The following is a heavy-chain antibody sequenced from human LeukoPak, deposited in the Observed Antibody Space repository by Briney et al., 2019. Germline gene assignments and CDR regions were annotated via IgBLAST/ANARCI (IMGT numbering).Heavy chain of an antibody. D-gene: IGHD4-17*01. CDR2: IIPIFGTA. CDR3: ATANYGDYVGAFDI. CDR1: GGTFSSYA. V-gene: IGHV1-69*01. Sequence: GASVKVSCKASGGTFSSYAISWVRQAPGQGLEWMGGIIPIFGTANYAQKFQGRVTITADESTSTAYMELSSLRSEDTAVYYCATANYGDYVGAFDIWGQGTMVTVSS. J-gene: IGHJ3*02.